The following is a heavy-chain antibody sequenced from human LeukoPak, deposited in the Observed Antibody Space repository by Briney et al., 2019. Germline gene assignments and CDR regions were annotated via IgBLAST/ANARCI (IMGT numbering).Heavy chain of an antibody. V-gene: IGHV3-73*01. CDR3: TRHRSGSSSTNWFDP. CDR1: GFTFSGSA. CDR2: IRSKANSYAT. J-gene: IGHJ5*02. Sequence: GGSLRLSCAASGFTFSGSAMHWVRQASGKGLEWVGLIRSKANSYATAYAASVKGRFTISRDDSKNTAYLQMNSLKTEDTAVYYCTRHRSGSSSTNWFDPWGQGTLVTVSS. D-gene: IGHD1-26*01.